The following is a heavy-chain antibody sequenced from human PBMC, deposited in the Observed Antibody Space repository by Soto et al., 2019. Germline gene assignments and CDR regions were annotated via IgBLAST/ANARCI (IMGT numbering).Heavy chain of an antibody. V-gene: IGHV5-51*01. CDR2: IYPGDSDT. D-gene: IGHD3-9*01. Sequence: GESLKISCKGSGNSFSTYWLAWVRQMPGKGLEYMGIIYPGDSDTRYSPSFQGQVTISADKSTNTAYLQWSGLKASDTAIYYCARHATYYDILSGYYFDYWGQGTLVTVSS. CDR3: ARHATYYDILSGYYFDY. CDR1: GNSFSTYW. J-gene: IGHJ4*02.